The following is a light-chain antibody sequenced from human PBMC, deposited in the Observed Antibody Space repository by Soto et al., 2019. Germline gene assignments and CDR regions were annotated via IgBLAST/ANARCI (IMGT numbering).Light chain of an antibody. CDR3: SSYTSSNTLEV. Sequence: QSALIQPASVSGSPGQSITISCTGTSSDVGGSNYVSWYQHHPHRAPKLLIYEVSYRPSGVSNRFSGSKSDNTASLTISGLQAEDEADYCCSSYTSSNTLEVFGIGTKVTVL. CDR2: EVS. V-gene: IGLV2-14*01. J-gene: IGLJ1*01. CDR1: SSDVGGSNY.